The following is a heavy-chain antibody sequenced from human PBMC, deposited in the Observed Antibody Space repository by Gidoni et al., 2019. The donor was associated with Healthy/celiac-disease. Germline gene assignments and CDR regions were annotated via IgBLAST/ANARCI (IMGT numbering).Heavy chain of an antibody. CDR3: ARGGPGRRIRRGFDY. CDR2: INPSGSP. Sequence: QVQLQQWGAGLLKPSETLSLTCAVYGGSLSGYYWSWIRPPPGKGLEWIGEINPSGSPNYNPSLKSLVTISVDTSKTQFSLKLSSVTAADTAVYYCARGGPGRRIRRGFDYWGQGTLVTVSS. CDR1: GGSLSGYY. J-gene: IGHJ4*02. V-gene: IGHV4-34*01. D-gene: IGHD1-1*01.